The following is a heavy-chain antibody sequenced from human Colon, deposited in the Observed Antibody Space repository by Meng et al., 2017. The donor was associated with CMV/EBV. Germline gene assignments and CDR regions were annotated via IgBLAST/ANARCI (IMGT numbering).Heavy chain of an antibody. CDR2: ISPYSGHT. Sequence: SVKVSCKASGYIFTTFGITWVRQAPGQGPEWMGWISPYSGHTNSAPKFQGRITLTTDTSTSTAYMDLRSLTSDDTAVYYCVRSLNDASGQFRDYWGQGTLVTVSS. CDR3: VRSLNDASGQFRDY. CDR1: GYIFTTFG. J-gene: IGHJ4*02. V-gene: IGHV1-18*01. D-gene: IGHD3-3*01.